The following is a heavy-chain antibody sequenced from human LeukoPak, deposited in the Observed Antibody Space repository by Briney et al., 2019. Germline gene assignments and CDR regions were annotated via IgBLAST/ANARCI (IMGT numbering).Heavy chain of an antibody. D-gene: IGHD6-13*01. Sequence: GGYLRLYCIVSGLTFSSDTMNWVRQAPGKGLEWVSSISGGSSYIHYIDSVKGRFTISRDNAKNSLYLQMNSLRAEDTGVYYCARDVGSSWTPPDYWGQGTLVIVSS. J-gene: IGHJ4*02. CDR3: ARDVGSSWTPPDY. CDR2: ISGGSSYI. CDR1: GLTFSSDT. V-gene: IGHV3-21*01.